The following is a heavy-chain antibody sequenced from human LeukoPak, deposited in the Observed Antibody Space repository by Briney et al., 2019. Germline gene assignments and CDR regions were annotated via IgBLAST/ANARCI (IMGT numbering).Heavy chain of an antibody. CDR2: ISSSSYI. CDR3: ARVEMATITLDY. D-gene: IGHD5-24*01. J-gene: IGHJ4*02. V-gene: IGHV3-21*01. CDR1: GFTFSSYS. Sequence: GGSLRLSCAASGFTFSSYSMNWVRQAPGKGLEWVSSISSSSYIYYAYPVKGRFTISRDNAKNSLYLQMNSLRAEDTAVYYCARVEMATITLDYWGQGTLVTVSS.